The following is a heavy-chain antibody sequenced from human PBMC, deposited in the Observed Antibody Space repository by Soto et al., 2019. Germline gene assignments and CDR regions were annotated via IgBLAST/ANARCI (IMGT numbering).Heavy chain of an antibody. CDR1: GYSFTSYW. D-gene: IGHD3-10*01. V-gene: IGHV5-51*01. J-gene: IGHJ4*02. CDR2: IYPGDSDT. Sequence: PGVSLKISCKGSGYSFTSYWIGWVLQMPGKGLEWMGIIYPGDSDTRYSPSFQGQVTISADKSISTAYLQWSSLKASDTAMYYCARGPGGLGSYQNFDYWGQGTLVTVSS. CDR3: ARGPGGLGSYQNFDY.